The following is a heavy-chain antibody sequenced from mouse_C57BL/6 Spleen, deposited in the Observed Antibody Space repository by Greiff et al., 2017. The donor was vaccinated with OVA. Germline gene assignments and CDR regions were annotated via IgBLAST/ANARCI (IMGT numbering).Heavy chain of an antibody. CDR2: IYPGDGDT. Sequence: QVQLQQSGPELVKPGASVKISCKASGYAFSSSWMNWVKQRPGKGLEWIGRIYPGDGDTNYNGQFKGKATLTEDKSSSTAYMQLRSLTSENAAVYVWEKENYGSSSHFDDWGKGTTVTVSS. CDR3: EKENYGSSSHFDD. CDR1: GYAFSSSW. V-gene: IGHV1-82*01. J-gene: IGHJ2*01. D-gene: IGHD1-1*01.